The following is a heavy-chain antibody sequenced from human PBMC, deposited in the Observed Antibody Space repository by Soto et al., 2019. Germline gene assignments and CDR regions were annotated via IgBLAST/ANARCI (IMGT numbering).Heavy chain of an antibody. Sequence: GGSLRLSCAASGFTFSSYAMSWVRQAPGKGLEWVSAISGSGGSTYYADSVKGRFTISRDNSKKTLYLQMNSLRAEDTAVYYCAKDPRVMITFGGATFDYWGQGTLVTVSS. D-gene: IGHD3-16*01. J-gene: IGHJ4*02. V-gene: IGHV3-23*01. CDR2: ISGSGGST. CDR3: AKDPRVMITFGGATFDY. CDR1: GFTFSSYA.